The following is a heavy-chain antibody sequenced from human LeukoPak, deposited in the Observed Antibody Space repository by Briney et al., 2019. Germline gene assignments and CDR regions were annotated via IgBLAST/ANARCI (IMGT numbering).Heavy chain of an antibody. CDR2: ISGSGGST. J-gene: IGHJ3*02. CDR3: AKDNYDSSGFLPDAFDI. CDR1: GFTFSSYA. Sequence: GGSLRLSYAASGFTFSSYAMSWVRQAPGKGLEWVSGISGSGGSTYYADSVKGRFTISRDNSKNTLYLQMNSLRAEDTAVYYCAKDNYDSSGFLPDAFDIWGQGTMVTVSS. V-gene: IGHV3-23*01. D-gene: IGHD3-22*01.